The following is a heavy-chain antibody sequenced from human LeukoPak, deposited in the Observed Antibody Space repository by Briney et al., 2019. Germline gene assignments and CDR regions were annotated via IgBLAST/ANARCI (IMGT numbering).Heavy chain of an antibody. CDR2: IHTSGST. D-gene: IGHD1-1*01. V-gene: IGHV4-31*03. CDR1: GGSISSGTHY. CDR3: ARDRSSTGPLDP. Sequence: SEILSLTCTVSGGSISSGTHYWSWIRQHPGKGLEWIGYIHTSGSTYYNPSLKSRVTISIDTSNNQLSLKVSSVTAADTAVYYCARDRSSTGPLDPWGQGILVTVSP. J-gene: IGHJ5*02.